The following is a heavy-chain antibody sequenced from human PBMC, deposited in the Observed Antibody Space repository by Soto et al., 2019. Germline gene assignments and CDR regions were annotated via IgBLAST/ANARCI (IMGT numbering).Heavy chain of an antibody. J-gene: IGHJ4*02. Sequence: GGSLRLSCGASGFTFSNYWMDWVRQDSGKGLVWVSRINSDGSSTSYADSVKGRFTISRDNAKNTLYLQMNSLRAEDTAVYYCARGMAAAADYWGQGTLVTVSS. D-gene: IGHD6-13*01. CDR2: INSDGSST. CDR1: GFTFSNYW. CDR3: ARGMAAAADY. V-gene: IGHV3-74*01.